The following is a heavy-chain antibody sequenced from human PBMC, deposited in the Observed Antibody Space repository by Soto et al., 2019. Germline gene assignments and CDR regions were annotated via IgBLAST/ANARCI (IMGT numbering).Heavy chain of an antibody. D-gene: IGHD6-19*01. Sequence: SVKVSCKTSGGTFSSYAISWVRQAPGQGLEWMGGIIPIFDTANYAQKFQGRVTITADESTSTAYMELRSLRSDDTAVYYCARDRSGWYNHYYGMDVWGQGTTVTVSS. CDR3: ARDRSGWYNHYYGMDV. CDR1: GGTFSSYA. V-gene: IGHV1-69*13. J-gene: IGHJ6*02. CDR2: IIPIFDTA.